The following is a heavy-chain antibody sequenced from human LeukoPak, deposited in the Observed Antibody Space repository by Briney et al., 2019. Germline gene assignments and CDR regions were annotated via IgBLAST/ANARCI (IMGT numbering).Heavy chain of an antibody. CDR3: ARDRGGSGWYYLDY. CDR2: ISYNGSTQ. D-gene: IGHD6-19*01. V-gene: IGHV3-30-3*01. Sequence: GGSLRLSCAASGFTFSIYAMHWVRQAPGKGLEWVSSISYNGSTQYYADSEKGRFTISRDNSKNTLFVQMDSLRGEDTAVYYCARDRGGSGWYYLDYWGQGTLVTVSS. J-gene: IGHJ4*02. CDR1: GFTFSIYA.